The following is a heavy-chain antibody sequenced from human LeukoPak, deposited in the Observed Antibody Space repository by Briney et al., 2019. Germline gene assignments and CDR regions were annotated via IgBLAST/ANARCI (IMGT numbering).Heavy chain of an antibody. CDR1: GFTFSSYG. Sequence: GGSLRLSCAASGFTFSSYGMHWVRQAPGKGLEWVAVIWYDGSNKYYADSVKGRFTISRDNSKNTLYPQMNSLRAEDTAVYYCARGRGSGSSTFDYWGQGTLVTVSS. J-gene: IGHJ4*02. D-gene: IGHD3-10*01. V-gene: IGHV3-33*01. CDR2: IWYDGSNK. CDR3: ARGRGSGSSTFDY.